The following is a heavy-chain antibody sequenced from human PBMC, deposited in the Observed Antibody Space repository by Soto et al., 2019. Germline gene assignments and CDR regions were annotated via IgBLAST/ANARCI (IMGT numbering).Heavy chain of an antibody. J-gene: IGHJ5*02. V-gene: IGHV3-33*01. Sequence: QVQLVESGGGVVQPGRSLSLSCAASGFTFSNYAIHWVRQAPGKGLEWVSVIWSDGSNKYYTDSVKGRFTISRDNSKNTVHLQMNSLRAEDTAVYYCARDQTGSSPYNWFDPWGRGTLVTVSS. CDR1: GFTFSNYA. D-gene: IGHD1-26*01. CDR3: ARDQTGSSPYNWFDP. CDR2: IWSDGSNK.